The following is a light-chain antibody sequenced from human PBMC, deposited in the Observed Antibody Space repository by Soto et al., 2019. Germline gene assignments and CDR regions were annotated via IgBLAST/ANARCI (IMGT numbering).Light chain of an antibody. CDR1: QSVSSR. CDR3: HQHANLSP. V-gene: IGKV3-15*01. CDR2: GAS. Sequence: RGISQYRTSVAESQGVGVGLCCRASQSVSSRLAWYQQKPGQSPRLLIYGASTRATGIPARFSGSGSGTEFTLAISTLQSEDFGVYYCHQHANLSPFGQGTKVDI. J-gene: IGKJ1*01.